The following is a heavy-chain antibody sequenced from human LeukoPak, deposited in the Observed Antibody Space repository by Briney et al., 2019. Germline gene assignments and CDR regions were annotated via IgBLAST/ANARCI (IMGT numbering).Heavy chain of an antibody. D-gene: IGHD3/OR15-3a*01. CDR3: ARVGVDLWFDP. CDR1: GGTFSNYA. J-gene: IGHJ5*02. Sequence: GASVKVSCKASGGTFSNYAISWVRQAPGQGLEWMGQINPNSGGTNYAQKFQGRVTMTRDTSISTAYMELSRLKSDDTAVYYCARVGVDLWFDPWGQGTLVTVSS. V-gene: IGHV1-2*06. CDR2: INPNSGGT.